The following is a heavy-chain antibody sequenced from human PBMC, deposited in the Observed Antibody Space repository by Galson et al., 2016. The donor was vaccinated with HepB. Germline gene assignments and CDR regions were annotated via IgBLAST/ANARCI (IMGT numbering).Heavy chain of an antibody. CDR1: GFTFSSFH. Sequence: CAASGFTFSSFHMNWVRQAPGRGLQWVSSISSSSTYIEYADSVKGRFTISRDNAKSSLYLQMNSLRAEDTAVYFCARDMSGYSYGFGFDYWGQGILVTVSS. CDR3: ARDMSGYSYGFGFDY. D-gene: IGHD5-18*01. V-gene: IGHV3-21*06. J-gene: IGHJ4*02. CDR2: ISSSSTYI.